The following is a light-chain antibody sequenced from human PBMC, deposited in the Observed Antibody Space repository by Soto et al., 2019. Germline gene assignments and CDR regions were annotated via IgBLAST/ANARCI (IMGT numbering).Light chain of an antibody. CDR2: DAS. CDR1: QDISTY. Sequence: DIQMTQSPSSLSASVGDTVTITCQASQDISTYLNWYQHKPGKAPKLLIYDASTLETGAPSRFSGSGSGADCSLTISSLQPEDIATYYCQQYDTLITFGQGTRLEIK. V-gene: IGKV1-33*01. CDR3: QQYDTLIT. J-gene: IGKJ5*01.